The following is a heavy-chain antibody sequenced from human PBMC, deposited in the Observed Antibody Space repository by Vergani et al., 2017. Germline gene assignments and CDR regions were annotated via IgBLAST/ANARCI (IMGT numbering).Heavy chain of an antibody. CDR3: AKDPLTGVDYYSYMDV. CDR2: ISGSGGST. V-gene: IGHV3-23*01. J-gene: IGHJ6*03. CDR1: GFTFSSYA. Sequence: EVQLLESGGGLVQPGGSLRLSCAASGFTFSSYAMSWVRQAPGKGLEWVSAISGSGGSTYYADSVKCRFTISRDKSKNTLYLQMNRLRAEDTAVYYCAKDPLTGVDYYSYMDVWGKGTTVTVSS. D-gene: IGHD7-27*01.